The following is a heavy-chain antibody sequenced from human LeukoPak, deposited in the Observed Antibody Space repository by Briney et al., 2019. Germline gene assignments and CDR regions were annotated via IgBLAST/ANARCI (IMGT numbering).Heavy chain of an antibody. Sequence: PSETLSLTCTVSGGSISSYNSYWGWIRQPPGKGLEWIATIFYAGNTYYHPSLKTRVTISLDTSENQFSLQLSSVTAADTAVYYCARDHYYDSSGYTFRHWGQGTLVTVSS. CDR2: IFYAGNT. CDR1: GGSISSYNSY. V-gene: IGHV4-39*07. J-gene: IGHJ1*01. D-gene: IGHD3-22*01. CDR3: ARDHYYDSSGYTFRH.